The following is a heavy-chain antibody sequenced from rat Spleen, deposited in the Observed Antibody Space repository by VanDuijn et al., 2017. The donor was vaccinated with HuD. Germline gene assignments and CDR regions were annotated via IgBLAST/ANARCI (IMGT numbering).Heavy chain of an antibody. CDR1: GFTFSDYY. J-gene: IGHJ2*01. CDR3: ARRHYGYTDYFDY. V-gene: IGHV5-29*01. D-gene: IGHD1-9*01. Sequence: EVQLVESDGGLVQPGRSLRLSCAASGFTFSDYYMAWVRQAPTKGLEWVATINYDGGTTYYRDSVKGRFTISRDNEKSTLSLQMDSLRSEDTATYYWARRHYGYTDYFDYWGQGVMVTVSS. CDR2: INYDGGTT.